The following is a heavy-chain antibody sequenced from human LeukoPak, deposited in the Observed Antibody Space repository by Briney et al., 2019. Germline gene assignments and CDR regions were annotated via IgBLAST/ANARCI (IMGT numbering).Heavy chain of an antibody. CDR2: IYYSGST. Sequence: SETLSLTCTVSGGSVSTYYWSWIRQPPGKGLEWIGSIYYSGSTYYNPSLKSRVTISVDTSKNQFSLKLSSVTAADTAVYYCARHGHSSSFYWGQGTLVTVSS. CDR3: ARHGHSSSFY. D-gene: IGHD6-6*01. CDR1: GGSVSTYY. V-gene: IGHV4-39*01. J-gene: IGHJ4*02.